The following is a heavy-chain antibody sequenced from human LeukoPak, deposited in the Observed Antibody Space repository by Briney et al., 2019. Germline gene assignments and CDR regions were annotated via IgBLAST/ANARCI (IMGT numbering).Heavy chain of an antibody. Sequence: GGSLRLSCAASGFTFSSYGMHWVRQAPGKGLEWVAVISYDGSNKYYADSVKGRFTISRDNSKNTLYLQMNSLKAEDTAVYYCATIAAAGTEVYWGQGTLVTVSS. V-gene: IGHV3-30*03. D-gene: IGHD6-13*01. J-gene: IGHJ4*02. CDR3: ATIAAAGTEVY. CDR1: GFTFSSYG. CDR2: ISYDGSNK.